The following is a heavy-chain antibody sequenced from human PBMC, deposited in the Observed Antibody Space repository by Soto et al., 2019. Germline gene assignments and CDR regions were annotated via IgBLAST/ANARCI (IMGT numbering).Heavy chain of an antibody. Sequence: ASVKVACKASGYSFTDYHIHWVRQAPGQGLEWLGRINPKSGGTSTAQKFQGWVTMTTDTSISTASMELTRLTSDDTAIYYCARGDSTDCSNGVCSFFYNHDMDVWGQGTTVTVSS. CDR2: INPKSGGT. V-gene: IGHV1-2*04. J-gene: IGHJ6*02. CDR1: GYSFTDYH. D-gene: IGHD2-8*01. CDR3: ARGDSTDCSNGVCSFFYNHDMDV.